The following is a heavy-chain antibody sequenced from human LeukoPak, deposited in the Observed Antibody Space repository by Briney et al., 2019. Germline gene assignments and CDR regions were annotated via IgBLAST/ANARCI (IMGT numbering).Heavy chain of an antibody. CDR3: ARGNSGYDSVFDY. CDR2: INPNSGGT. CDR1: GGTFSSHA. D-gene: IGHD5-12*01. V-gene: IGHV1-2*06. J-gene: IGHJ4*02. Sequence: ASVKVSCKASGGTFSSHAISWVRQAPGQGLEWMGRINPNSGGTNYAQKFQGRVTMTRDTSISTAYMELSRLRSDDTAVYYCARGNSGYDSVFDYWGQGTLVTVSS.